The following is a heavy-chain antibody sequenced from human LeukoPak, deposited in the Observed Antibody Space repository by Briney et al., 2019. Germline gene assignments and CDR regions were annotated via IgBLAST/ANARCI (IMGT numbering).Heavy chain of an antibody. J-gene: IGHJ6*02. CDR1: GGSISSYY. Sequence: SETLSLTCTVSGGSISSYYWSWIRQPPGKGLEWVWYIYYIGSTNYNPSLKSRVTISVDTSKNQFYLKLSSVTAADTAVYYCARDSGSYYNYYDGMDVWGQGTTVTVSS. CDR3: ARDSGSYYNYYDGMDV. D-gene: IGHD1-26*01. V-gene: IGHV4-59*01. CDR2: IYYIGST.